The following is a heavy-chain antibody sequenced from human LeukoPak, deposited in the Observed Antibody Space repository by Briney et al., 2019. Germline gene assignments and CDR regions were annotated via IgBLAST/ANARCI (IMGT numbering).Heavy chain of an antibody. CDR2: IQTSGST. CDR3: VRDGAGDSFDI. Sequence: SETLSLTCTVSGCSISSGNYYWTWSRQTAAKGLEWTGRIQTSGSTNYNPSLESRVAISIDMSKNQFSLNWNSVTAADTGVYYCVRDGAGDSFDIWGQGTMVTVSS. D-gene: IGHD7-27*01. J-gene: IGHJ3*02. CDR1: GCSISSGNYY. V-gene: IGHV4-61*02.